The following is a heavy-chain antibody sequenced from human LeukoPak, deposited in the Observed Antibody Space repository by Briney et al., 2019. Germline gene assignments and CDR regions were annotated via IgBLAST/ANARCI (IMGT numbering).Heavy chain of an antibody. CDR1: GFTFGDYD. V-gene: IGHV3-49*04. Sequence: PGRSLRLSCTASGFTFGDYDMSWVRQAPGKGLEWVSFIRSKAYGGTTEYAASVKGRFTISRDDSKSIAYLQMNSLKTEDTAVYYRTRDPRGSYGPDAFDIWGQGTMVTVSS. CDR3: TRDPRGSYGPDAFDI. CDR2: IRSKAYGGTT. D-gene: IGHD1-26*01. J-gene: IGHJ3*02.